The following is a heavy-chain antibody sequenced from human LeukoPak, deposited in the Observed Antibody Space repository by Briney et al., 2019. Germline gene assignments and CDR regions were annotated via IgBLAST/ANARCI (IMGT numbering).Heavy chain of an antibody. Sequence: LAGRSLRLSCAASGFTFSSYSMHWVRQAPGKGLEWLAVISYDGSNKFYADSVKGRFTISRDNSKNTLYLQMNSLRAEDTAVYYCAKTGTTMSRNWYFDLWGRGTLVTVSS. CDR2: ISYDGSNK. CDR3: AKTGTTMSRNWYFDL. CDR1: GFTFSSYS. D-gene: IGHD1-7*01. J-gene: IGHJ2*01. V-gene: IGHV3-30*04.